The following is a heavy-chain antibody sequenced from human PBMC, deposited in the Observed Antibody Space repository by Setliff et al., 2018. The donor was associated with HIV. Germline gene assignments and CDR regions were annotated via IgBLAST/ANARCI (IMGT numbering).Heavy chain of an antibody. Sequence: GSLRLSCAASGFSLTSLAIHWVRQAPGKGLEWVAVISDDGTNTYYADSVKGRFTISRDNSKNTLFLQMNSLRGEDTAVYYCASLYCSGGSCYYYHALDVWGQGTTVTVSS. V-gene: IGHV3-30*04. CDR2: ISDDGTNT. CDR3: ASLYCSGGSCYYYHALDV. CDR1: GFSLTSLA. D-gene: IGHD2-15*01. J-gene: IGHJ6*02.